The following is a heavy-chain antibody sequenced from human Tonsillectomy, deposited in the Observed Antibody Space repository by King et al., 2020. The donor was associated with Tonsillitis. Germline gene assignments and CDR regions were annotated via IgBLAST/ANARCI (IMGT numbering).Heavy chain of an antibody. CDR3: ARGWYDSSGYDLDY. D-gene: IGHD3-22*01. J-gene: IGHJ4*02. CDR2: INHTGST. CDR1: GGSFSGYY. V-gene: IGHV4-34*01. Sequence: VQLQQWGAGLLKPSETLSLTCAVYGGSFSGYYWTWIRQPPGKGLEWIGQINHTGSTNYNPSLKSRVTISVDTSKNQFSLKLSSVTAADTAVYYCARGWYDSSGYDLDYWGQGPLVTVSS.